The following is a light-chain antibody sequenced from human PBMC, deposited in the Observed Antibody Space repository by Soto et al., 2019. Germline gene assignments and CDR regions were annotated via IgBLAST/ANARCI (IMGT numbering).Light chain of an antibody. Sequence: DIRLPPPQPSLPEPVGARVPIICGASQAISNYLNWYQQKPGKAPNLLIFGAKTLQSGVPSRFSGSGYGTDFTLTITTLQPEDVGIYYCQQCHATPLTFGQGTRLEI. J-gene: IGKJ5*01. CDR2: GAK. CDR3: QQCHATPLT. V-gene: IGKV1-39*01. CDR1: QAISNY.